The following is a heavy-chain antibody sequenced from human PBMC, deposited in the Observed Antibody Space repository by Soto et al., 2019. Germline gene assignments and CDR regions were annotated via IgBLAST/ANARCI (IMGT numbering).Heavy chain of an antibody. V-gene: IGHV3-11*01. CDR2: ISSSGSTI. Sequence: GGSLRLSCAASGFTFSDYYMSWIRQAPGKGLEWVSYISSSGSTIYYADSVKGRFTISRDNAKNSLYLQMNSLRAEDTAVYYCARASGGPQAHGDYYYYYYMDVWGKGTTVTVSS. D-gene: IGHD2-15*01. CDR1: GFTFSDYY. J-gene: IGHJ6*03. CDR3: ARASGGPQAHGDYYYYYYMDV.